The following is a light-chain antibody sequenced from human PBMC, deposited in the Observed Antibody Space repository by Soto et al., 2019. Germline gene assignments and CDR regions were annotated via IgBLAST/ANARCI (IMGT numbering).Light chain of an antibody. V-gene: IGKV1-12*01. Sequence: EKSESHSSVAASLPHRVTITCRASQGISSRLAWYQQKPGRAPKLLVYAASSLQSGAPSRFTGSGSGTDFTLTIPSLQPVDIAVYFCQQANSFPLTFGGGTKVDIK. J-gene: IGKJ4*01. CDR3: QQANSFPLT. CDR1: QGISSR. CDR2: AAS.